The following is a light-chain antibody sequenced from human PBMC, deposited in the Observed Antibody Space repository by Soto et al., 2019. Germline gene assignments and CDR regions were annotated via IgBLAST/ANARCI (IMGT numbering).Light chain of an antibody. CDR3: SSYTTSNTRQIV. Sequence: QCVLTQPASVSGSPGQSITISCTGTSSDVGGYNYVSWYQHHPGKAPKLMIFDVSNRPSGVSNRFSGSKSGNTASLTIPGLQPEDEADYYCSSYTTSNTRQIVFGTGTKVTVL. CDR1: SSDVGGYNY. CDR2: DVS. J-gene: IGLJ1*01. V-gene: IGLV2-14*03.